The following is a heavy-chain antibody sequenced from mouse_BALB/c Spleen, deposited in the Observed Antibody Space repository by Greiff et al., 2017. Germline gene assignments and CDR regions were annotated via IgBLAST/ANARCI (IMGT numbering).Heavy chain of an antibody. J-gene: IGHJ2*01. CDR3: ARHYYRYDLFDY. Sequence: EVKLMESGGGLVKPGGSLKLSCAASGFTFSDYYMYWVRQTPEKRLEWVATISDGGSYTYYPDSVKGRFTISRDNAKNNLYLQMSSLKSEDTAMYYCARHYYRYDLFDYWGQGTTLTVSS. CDR1: GFTFSDYY. D-gene: IGHD2-14*01. V-gene: IGHV5-4*02. CDR2: ISDGGSYT.